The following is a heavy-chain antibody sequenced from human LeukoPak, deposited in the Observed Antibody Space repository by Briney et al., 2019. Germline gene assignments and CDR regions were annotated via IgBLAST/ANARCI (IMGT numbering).Heavy chain of an antibody. J-gene: IGHJ4*02. V-gene: IGHV3-7*03. CDR1: RFTFSSYS. CDR2: INQDGSEK. CDR3: AKDRGYSTDTAMVTVFEY. D-gene: IGHD5-18*01. Sequence: PGGSLRLSCAASRFTFSSYSMNWVRQAPGKGLEWVANINQDGSEKYYVDSVKGRFTISRDNAKNSLYLQMNSLRAEDTALYYCAKDRGYSTDTAMVTVFEYWGQGTLVTVSS.